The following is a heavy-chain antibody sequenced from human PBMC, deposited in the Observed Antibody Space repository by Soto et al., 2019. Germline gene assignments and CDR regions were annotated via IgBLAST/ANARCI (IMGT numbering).Heavy chain of an antibody. D-gene: IGHD3-22*01. CDR3: ARGDYHDNSGPFSDAFDI. CDR1: GFTFSSYG. V-gene: IGHV3-7*04. Sequence: GGSMGLSCAASGFTFSSYGMSWVRQAPGKGLEWVANIKQDGSEKWYVDSVKGRFTMSRDNAKKSLYLQMNSLRVEDTAVYYCARGDYHDNSGPFSDAFDIWGQGTMVTVSS. J-gene: IGHJ3*02. CDR2: IKQDGSEK.